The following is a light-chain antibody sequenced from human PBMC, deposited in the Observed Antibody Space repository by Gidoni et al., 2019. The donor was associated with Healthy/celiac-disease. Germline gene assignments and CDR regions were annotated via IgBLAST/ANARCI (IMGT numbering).Light chain of an antibody. J-gene: IGKJ4*01. Sequence: DIVMTQSPDSLAVSLGERATINCKSSQSVLYSSNNKNYLAWYQQKPGQPPKLLIYWVSTRESGVPDRFSGSGSGTDFTLTISSLQAEDVAVYYCQQYYSTPLTFXGXTKVXIK. V-gene: IGKV4-1*01. CDR2: WVS. CDR1: QSVLYSSNNKNY. CDR3: QQYYSTPLT.